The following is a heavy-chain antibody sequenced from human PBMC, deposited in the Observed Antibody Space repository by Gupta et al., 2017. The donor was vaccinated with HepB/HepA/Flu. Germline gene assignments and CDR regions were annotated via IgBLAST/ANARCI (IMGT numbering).Heavy chain of an antibody. D-gene: IGHD2-15*01. CDR1: GFTFSRHW. V-gene: IGHV3-74*01. Sequence: EVQLVESGGGLVQPGGSLRVSCAASGFTFSRHWMHCFRQVPGKGLVWVSGINTDGSRTDYADFVKGRFTTSRDNAKNTLYLQMGSLRAEDTAMYYCTRGTSNWPHSLGYWGQGILVTVSS. CDR2: INTDGSRT. J-gene: IGHJ4*02. CDR3: TRGTSNWPHSLGY.